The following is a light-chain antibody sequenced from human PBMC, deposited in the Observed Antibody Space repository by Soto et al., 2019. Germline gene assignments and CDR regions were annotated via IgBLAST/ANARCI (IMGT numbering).Light chain of an antibody. CDR1: QSISSW. CDR3: QQYNSYST. J-gene: IGKJ5*01. Sequence: DNHMSQSPSTLSASVEDRVTITCRASQSISSWLAWYQQKPGKAPKLLIYKASSLESGVPSRFSGSGSGTEFTLTISSLQPDDFATYYCQQYNSYSTFGQGTRLEIK. CDR2: KAS. V-gene: IGKV1-5*03.